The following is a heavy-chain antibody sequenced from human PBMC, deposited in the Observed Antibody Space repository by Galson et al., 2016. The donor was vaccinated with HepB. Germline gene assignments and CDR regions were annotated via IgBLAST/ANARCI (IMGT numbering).Heavy chain of an antibody. CDR2: IWYDGSKK. J-gene: IGHJ3*02. CDR1: EFDFRTFG. D-gene: IGHD3-22*01. V-gene: IGHV3-33*01. Sequence: SLRLSCAGAEFDFRTFGMRWVRQAPGKGLEWVAVIWYDGSKKYYRDSVKGRFTISRDNSKNTLYLQMNSLRAEDTAVYYCAREGNYYESSGFYHNVFDIWGQGTMVTVSS. CDR3: AREGNYYESSGFYHNVFDI.